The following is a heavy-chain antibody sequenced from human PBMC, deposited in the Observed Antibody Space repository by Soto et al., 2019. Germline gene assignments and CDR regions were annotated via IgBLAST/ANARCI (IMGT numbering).Heavy chain of an antibody. Sequence: GGSLRLSCAASGFDFSNSWMHWVRQVPGKGLVWVSHINSDGSSTAYADSVKGRFTISRDNARTTVYLQLDSLRVEDTAVYYCARDKSYALAVWGQGTTVTVSS. CDR2: INSDGSST. CDR1: GFDFSNSW. V-gene: IGHV3-74*03. CDR3: ARDKSYALAV. D-gene: IGHD4-17*01. J-gene: IGHJ6*02.